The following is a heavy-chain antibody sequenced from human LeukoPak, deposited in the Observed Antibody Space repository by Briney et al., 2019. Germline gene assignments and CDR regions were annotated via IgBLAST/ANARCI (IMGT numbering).Heavy chain of an antibody. CDR2: IIPIFGTA. D-gene: IGHD6-6*01. J-gene: IGHJ6*03. V-gene: IGHV1-69*01. CDR1: GGTFSSYA. CDR3: ARRGGSSSGNYYYYYMDV. Sequence: SVKVSCKASGGTFSSYAISWARQAPGQGLEWMGGIIPIFGTANYAQKFQGRVTITADESTSTAYMGLSSLRSEDTAVYYCARRGGSSSGNYYYYYMDVWGKGTTVTVSS.